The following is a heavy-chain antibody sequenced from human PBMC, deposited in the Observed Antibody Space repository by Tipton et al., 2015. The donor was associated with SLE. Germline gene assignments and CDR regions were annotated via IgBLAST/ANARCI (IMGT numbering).Heavy chain of an antibody. CDR1: GGSISSHY. CDR3: AREGIMITSGAFDI. J-gene: IGHJ3*02. CDR2: IYYSGST. D-gene: IGHD3-16*01. V-gene: IGHV4-59*11. Sequence: LRLSCTVSGGSISSHYWSWIRQPPGKGLEWIGYIYYSGSTSYNPSLKSRVTISVDTSKNQFSLKLSSVTAADTAVYYCAREGIMITSGAFDIWGQGTMVTVSS.